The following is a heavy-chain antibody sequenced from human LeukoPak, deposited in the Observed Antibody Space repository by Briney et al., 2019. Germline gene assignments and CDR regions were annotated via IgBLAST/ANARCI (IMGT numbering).Heavy chain of an antibody. J-gene: IGHJ4*02. CDR2: IVNDGSGA. D-gene: IGHD2-15*01. V-gene: IGHV3-74*01. CDR1: GFTFSSHW. Sequence: PGGSLRLSCAASGFTFSSHWMHWVRQARGKGLVWISRIVNDGSGATYVDSVKGRFTTSRDNAKNTLYLQMNSLRAEDTAVYYCVRDCPHSGFNADFDCWGQGTLVTVSS. CDR3: VRDCPHSGFNADFDC.